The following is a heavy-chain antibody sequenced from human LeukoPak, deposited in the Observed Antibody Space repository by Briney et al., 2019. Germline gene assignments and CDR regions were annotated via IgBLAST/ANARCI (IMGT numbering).Heavy chain of an antibody. CDR3: ARGGSVVDPQDY. Sequence: SETLSLTCTVSGGSISSYYWSWIRQPPGKGLEWIGYTYYSGSTNYNPSLKSRVTISVDTSKNQFSLKLSSVTVADTAVYYCARGGSVVDPQDYWGQGTLVTVSS. J-gene: IGHJ4*02. D-gene: IGHD3-22*01. CDR2: TYYSGST. V-gene: IGHV4-59*01. CDR1: GGSISSYY.